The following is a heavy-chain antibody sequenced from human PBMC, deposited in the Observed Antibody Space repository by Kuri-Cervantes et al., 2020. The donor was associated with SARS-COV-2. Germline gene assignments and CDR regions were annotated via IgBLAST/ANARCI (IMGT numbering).Heavy chain of an antibody. Sequence: ESLKISCAASGSTFSSYAMSWVRQPPGKGLEWIDYIYYSGSTNYNPSLKSRVTISVDTSKNQFSLKLSSVTAADTAVYYCARDVHGDGDFYYYYGLDVWGQGTTVTVSS. CDR2: IYYSGST. CDR1: GSTFSSYA. CDR3: ARDVHGDGDFYYYYGLDV. V-gene: IGHV4-59*12. D-gene: IGHD4-17*01. J-gene: IGHJ6*02.